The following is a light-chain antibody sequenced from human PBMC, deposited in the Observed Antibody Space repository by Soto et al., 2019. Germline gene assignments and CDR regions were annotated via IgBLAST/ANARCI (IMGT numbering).Light chain of an antibody. CDR1: QSLRSNS. CDR2: GVS. V-gene: IGKV3-20*01. J-gene: IGKJ1*01. Sequence: MVLTRSPGTLSLSLGERATVLCREIQSLRSNSLAWYQQKPGQAPRLLISGVSSRAAGIPDRFSVSGSGTDFTLTISRLETEDFAVYYCKQYDSSPRTFGKGTKVDIK. CDR3: KQYDSSPRT.